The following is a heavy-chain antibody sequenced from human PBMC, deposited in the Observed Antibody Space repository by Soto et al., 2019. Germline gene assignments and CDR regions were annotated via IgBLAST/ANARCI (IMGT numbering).Heavy chain of an antibody. Sequence: GGSLRLSCAASGFTFSNYWRHWARQAPGKGLVWVSRINDDGSSTGYADSVKGRFTISRDNAKNTLYLQMNSLRAEDTAVYYCASSPDYWGQGTLVTVS. CDR3: ASSPDY. D-gene: IGHD6-6*01. V-gene: IGHV3-74*01. J-gene: IGHJ4*02. CDR2: INDDGSST. CDR1: GFTFSNYW.